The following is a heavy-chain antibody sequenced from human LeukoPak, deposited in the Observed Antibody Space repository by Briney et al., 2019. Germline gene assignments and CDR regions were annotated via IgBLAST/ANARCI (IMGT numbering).Heavy chain of an antibody. V-gene: IGHV4-4*07. J-gene: IGHJ4*02. Sequence: SETLSLTCTVSGGSISSYYWSWIRQPAGKGLEWIGRIYTSGSTNYNPSLKSRVTMSVDTSKNQFSLKLSSVTAADTAVYYCARGPRTMVRGVGWSYWGQGTLVTVSS. D-gene: IGHD3-10*01. CDR2: IYTSGST. CDR3: ARGPRTMVRGVGWSY. CDR1: GGSISSYY.